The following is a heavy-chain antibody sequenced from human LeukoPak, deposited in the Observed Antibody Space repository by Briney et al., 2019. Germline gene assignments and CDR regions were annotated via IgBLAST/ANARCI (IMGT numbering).Heavy chain of an antibody. CDR1: GGSISSGSYY. CDR3: ARRGGDWSWTKIRFDP. CDR2: IYTSGST. Sequence: SQTLSLTCTVSGGSISSGSYYWSWIRQPAGKGLEWIGRIYTSGSTNYNPSLKSRVTISVDTSKNQFSLKLSSVTAADTAVYYCARRGGDWSWTKIRFDPWGQGTLVTVSS. D-gene: IGHD2-21*02. V-gene: IGHV4-61*02. J-gene: IGHJ5*02.